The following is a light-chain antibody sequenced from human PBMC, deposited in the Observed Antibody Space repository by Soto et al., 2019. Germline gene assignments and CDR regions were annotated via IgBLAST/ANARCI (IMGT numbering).Light chain of an antibody. V-gene: IGKV1-17*01. CDR1: QGIGDD. Sequence: DIQMTQSPSSLSASVGDRVIITCRASQGIGDDLGWYQQKPGKAPKRLIYAASSLQSGVPSRFSGSGSGTEFTLTISSLPPDDFASYYCLQHNTYPWTFGPGTKVEVK. CDR3: LQHNTYPWT. J-gene: IGKJ1*01. CDR2: AAS.